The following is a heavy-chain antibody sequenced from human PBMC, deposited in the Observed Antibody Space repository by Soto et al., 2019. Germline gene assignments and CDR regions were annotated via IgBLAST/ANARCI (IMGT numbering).Heavy chain of an antibody. D-gene: IGHD2-2*01. CDR1: GFTFSNYA. J-gene: IGHJ6*02. CDR3: AKESMIVAVSDSRVYGMDV. V-gene: IGHV3-23*01. CDR2: TRSNGEYT. Sequence: PVGSLRLSCAGSGFTFSNYAMTWVRQAPGKGLEWVSTTRSNGEYTYYADSVKGRFTVSRDNSQNPLFLEMSILRAEDTAVYYCAKESMIVAVSDSRVYGMDVCGQRTTVTVSS.